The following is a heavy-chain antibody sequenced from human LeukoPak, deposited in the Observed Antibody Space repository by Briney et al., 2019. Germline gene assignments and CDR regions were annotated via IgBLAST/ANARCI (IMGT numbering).Heavy chain of an antibody. Sequence: PSETLSLTCTVSGGSISSGGYHWSWTRQHPGKGLEWIGYIYYGRSSCYTPYVKSRVTISVDTSKDQFSLRLSSVTAADTAVYYCASGHGSGSTKINWFDPWGQGTLVTVSS. CDR2: IYYGRSS. D-gene: IGHD3-10*01. J-gene: IGHJ5*02. CDR3: ASGHGSGSTKINWFDP. V-gene: IGHV4-31*03. CDR1: GGSISSGGYH.